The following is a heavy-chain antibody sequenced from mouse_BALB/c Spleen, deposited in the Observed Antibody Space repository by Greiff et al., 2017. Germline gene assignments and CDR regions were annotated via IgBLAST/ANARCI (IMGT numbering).Heavy chain of an antibody. Sequence: EVQLQQSGTVLARPGASVKMSCKASGYTFTSYWMHWVKQRPGQGLEWIGAIYPGNSDTSYNQKFKGKAKLTAVTSTSTAYMELSSLTNEDSAVYYCTRWTHDYDYDGGDYWGQGTTLTVSS. V-gene: IGHV1-5*01. J-gene: IGHJ2*01. D-gene: IGHD2-4*01. CDR1: GYTFTSYW. CDR2: IYPGNSDT. CDR3: TRWTHDYDYDGGDY.